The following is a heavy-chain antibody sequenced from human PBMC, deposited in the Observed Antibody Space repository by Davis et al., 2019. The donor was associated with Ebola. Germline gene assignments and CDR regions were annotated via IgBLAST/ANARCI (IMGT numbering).Heavy chain of an antibody. Sequence: AASVKVSCKASGYTFTGYYMHWVRQAPGQGLEWMGIINPSGGSTSYAQKFQGRVTITADKSTSTAYMELSSLRSEDTAVYYCARVGSYDILTGYVWWFDPWGQGTLVTVSS. J-gene: IGHJ5*02. CDR2: INPSGGST. CDR3: ARVGSYDILTGYVWWFDP. CDR1: GYTFTGYY. V-gene: IGHV1-46*01. D-gene: IGHD3-9*01.